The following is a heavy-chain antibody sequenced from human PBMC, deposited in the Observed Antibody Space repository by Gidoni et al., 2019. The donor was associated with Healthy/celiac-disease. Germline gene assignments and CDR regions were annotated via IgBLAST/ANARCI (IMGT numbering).Heavy chain of an antibody. D-gene: IGHD5-12*01. CDR3: ARVLEDVEMATIFLEP. CDR2: ISSSSSTI. V-gene: IGHV3-48*02. CDR1: GFTFSSYS. Sequence: GFTFSSYSMNWVRQAPGKGLEWVSYISSSSSTIYYADSVKGRFTISRDNAKNSLYLQMNSLRDEDTAVYYCARVLEDVEMATIFLEPWGQGTLVTVSS. J-gene: IGHJ5*02.